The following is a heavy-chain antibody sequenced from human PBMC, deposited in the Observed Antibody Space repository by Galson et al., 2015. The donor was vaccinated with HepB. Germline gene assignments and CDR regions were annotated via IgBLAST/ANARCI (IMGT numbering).Heavy chain of an antibody. D-gene: IGHD6-13*01. CDR3: ATPPSAAGQGYYYGMDV. J-gene: IGHJ6*02. CDR2: ISGSGGST. V-gene: IGHV3-23*01. CDR1: GFTFSSYA. Sequence: LRLSCAASGFTFSSYAMSWVRRAPGKGLEWVSAISGSGGSTYYADSVKGRFTISRDNSKNTLYLQMNSLRAEDTAVYYCATPPSAAGQGYYYGMDVWGQGTTVTVSS.